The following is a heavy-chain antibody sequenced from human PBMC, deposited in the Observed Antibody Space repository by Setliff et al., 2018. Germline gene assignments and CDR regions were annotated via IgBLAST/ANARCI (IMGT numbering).Heavy chain of an antibody. J-gene: IGHJ4*02. V-gene: IGHV3-7*01. D-gene: IGHD3-9*01. CDR3: ARDRLRYFDWLLCTAIDY. Sequence: PSETLSLSCAASGFTFSSYGMHWVRQAPGKGLEWVANIKQDGSEKYYVDSVKGRFTISRDNAKNSLYLQMNSLRAEDTAVYYCARDRLRYFDWLLCTAIDYWGQGTLVTVSS. CDR2: IKQDGSEK. CDR1: GFTFSSYG.